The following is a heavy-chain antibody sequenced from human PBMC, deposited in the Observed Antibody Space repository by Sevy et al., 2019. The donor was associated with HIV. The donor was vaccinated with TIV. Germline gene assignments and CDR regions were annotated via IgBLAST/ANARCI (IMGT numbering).Heavy chain of an antibody. CDR3: AREGCTKPHDY. D-gene: IGHD2-8*01. V-gene: IGHV3-23*01. CDR1: GFTFSKYS. Sequence: GGSLRLSCAASGFTFSKYSMSWVRQPPGKGLEWVSTLSFGCGEINYADSVKGRFTISRDNSKSSVYQQMNNRRPEDRALYYCAREGCTKPHDYWGQGTLVTVSS. J-gene: IGHJ4*02. CDR2: LSFGCGEI.